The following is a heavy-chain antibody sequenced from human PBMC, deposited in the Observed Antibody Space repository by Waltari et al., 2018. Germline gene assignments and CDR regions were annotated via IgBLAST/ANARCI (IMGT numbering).Heavy chain of an antibody. Sequence: QVQLQESGPGLVKPSETLSLTCTVSGGSISSHYWSWIRQPPGKGLEWIGYIYYIGCTNYTPSLKSRVTISVDTSKNQFSLKLSSVTAADTAVYYCARDPWNRYWGQGTLVTVSS. CDR1: GGSISSHY. V-gene: IGHV4-59*11. J-gene: IGHJ4*02. CDR2: IYYIGCT. D-gene: IGHD1-1*01. CDR3: ARDPWNRY.